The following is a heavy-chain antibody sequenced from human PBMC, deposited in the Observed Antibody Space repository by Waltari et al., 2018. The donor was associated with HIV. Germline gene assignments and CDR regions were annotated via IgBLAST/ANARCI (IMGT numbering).Heavy chain of an antibody. CDR1: GINFSNYA. Sequence: QVHLVESGGAVVQSGTSLRLSCAASGINFSNYAMHWVRQGPGKGLEWLSVIWADGSHESYADFAKGRFTISRDDSDNTLFLYLSGLRADDTAVYYCARDQHSATNYYGLDVWGQGTTVTVS. CDR3: ARDQHSATNYYGLDV. D-gene: IGHD3-10*01. V-gene: IGHV3-33*02. CDR2: IWADGSHE. J-gene: IGHJ6*02.